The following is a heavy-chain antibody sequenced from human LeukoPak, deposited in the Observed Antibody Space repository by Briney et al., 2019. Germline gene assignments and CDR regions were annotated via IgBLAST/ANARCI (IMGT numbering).Heavy chain of an antibody. J-gene: IGHJ4*02. CDR2: IYYCGST. V-gene: IGHV4-59*01. Sequence: SETLSLTCTVSGGSTSSYYWSWIRQPPGKGLEWIGYIYYCGSTNYNPSLKSRVTISVDTSKNQFSLKLSSVTAADTAVYYCARIVIAAAEGYFDYWGQGTLVTVSS. CDR1: GGSTSSYY. D-gene: IGHD6-13*01. CDR3: ARIVIAAAEGYFDY.